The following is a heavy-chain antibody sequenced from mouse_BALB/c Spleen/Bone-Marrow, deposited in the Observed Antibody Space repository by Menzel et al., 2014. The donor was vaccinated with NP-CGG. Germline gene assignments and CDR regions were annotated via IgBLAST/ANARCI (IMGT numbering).Heavy chain of an antibody. V-gene: IGHV1-4*01. J-gene: IGHJ1*03. Sequence: VQVVESGAEPARPGASVKMSCKASGYTFTTYTIHWVKQRPGQGLEWIGYINPSSGYANYNQNFKDKATLTADKSSSTAYMQLSSLTSEDSAVYYCTRITTVVRYFDVWGTGTTVTVSS. CDR3: TRITTVVRYFDV. CDR1: GYTFTTYT. D-gene: IGHD1-1*01. CDR2: INPSSGYA.